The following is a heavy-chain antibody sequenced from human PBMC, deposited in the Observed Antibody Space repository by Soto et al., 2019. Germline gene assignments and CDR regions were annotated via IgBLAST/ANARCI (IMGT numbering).Heavy chain of an antibody. D-gene: IGHD6-13*01. CDR3: ARAEVYTSSWYAMDV. J-gene: IGHJ6*02. CDR2: ISSYNGNT. CDR1: GYVFSTYG. Sequence: QAQLVQSGAEVKKPGASVKVSCKASGYVFSTYGITWVRQAPGQGLEWMGWISSYNGNTDDGQKLQGRVTLTIDASTTTAYMDLRNLKSDDTAVYYRARAEVYTSSWYAMDVWGQGTTVIVSS. V-gene: IGHV1-18*01.